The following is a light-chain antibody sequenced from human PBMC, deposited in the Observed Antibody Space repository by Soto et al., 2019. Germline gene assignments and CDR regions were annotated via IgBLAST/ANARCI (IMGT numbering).Light chain of an antibody. V-gene: IGLV2-14*01. CDR2: GVT. CDR1: SSDVGGNNH. J-gene: IGLJ1*01. Sequence: QSALTQPASVSGSPGQSITISCSGTSSDVGGNNHVSWYQQHPGKAPTLLIYGVTNRPSGVSNRFSGSKSGNTASLTISGLQAEDEADYYCGTWDSSLSAHYVFGTGTKLTVL. CDR3: GTWDSSLSAHYV.